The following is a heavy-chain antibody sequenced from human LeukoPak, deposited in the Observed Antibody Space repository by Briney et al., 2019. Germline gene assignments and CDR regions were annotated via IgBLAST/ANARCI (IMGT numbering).Heavy chain of an antibody. J-gene: IGHJ4*02. CDR2: IKQDGSEK. CDR1: GFTFSSYW. Sequence: GGSLRLSCAASGFTFSSYWMSWVRQAPGKGLEWVANIKQDGSEKYYVDSVKGRFTISRDNAKNSLYLQMNSLRAEDTAVYYCAKGPVLRYFDWLRRGVDYWGQGTLVTVSS. D-gene: IGHD3-9*01. CDR3: AKGPVLRYFDWLRRGVDY. V-gene: IGHV3-7*01.